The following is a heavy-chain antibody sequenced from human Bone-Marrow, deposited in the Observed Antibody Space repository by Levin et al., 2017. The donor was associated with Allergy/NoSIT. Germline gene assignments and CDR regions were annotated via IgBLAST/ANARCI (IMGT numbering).Heavy chain of an antibody. Sequence: PGGSLRLSCAASDFTFNDYVMMWVRQAPGKGLEWVSYISSIGTKYYADSVKGRFTISRDNARNSLFLEMNSLRAEDTAVYYCARSGYSSGWYGEDFWGQGTLVTVSS. D-gene: IGHD6-19*01. V-gene: IGHV3-69-1*01. CDR3: ARSGYSSGWYGEDF. J-gene: IGHJ4*02. CDR1: DFTFNDYV. CDR2: ISSIGTK.